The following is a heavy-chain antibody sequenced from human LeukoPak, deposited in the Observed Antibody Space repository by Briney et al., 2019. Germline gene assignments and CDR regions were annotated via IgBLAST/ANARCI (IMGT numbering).Heavy chain of an antibody. V-gene: IGHV1-18*04. J-gene: IGHJ4*02. CDR3: ARQSTGSYYSPIDY. D-gene: IGHD1-26*01. CDR1: GYTFTSYY. Sequence: GASVKVSCKASGYTFTSYYMHWVRQAPGQGLEWMGWVSTYNDNTKYAQNLQGRVTTTTDTSTSTAYMELRSLRSDDTAMYYRARQSTGSYYSPIDYWGQGTLVTVSS. CDR2: VSTYNDNT.